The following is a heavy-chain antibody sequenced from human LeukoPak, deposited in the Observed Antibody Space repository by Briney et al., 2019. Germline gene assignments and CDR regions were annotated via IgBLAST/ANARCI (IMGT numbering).Heavy chain of an antibody. CDR1: GYTFSSYD. Sequence: GASVKVSCKASGYTFSSYDINWVRQATGQGLEWMGWMNPISGNTGYAQKFQGRVTITRDNSINTAYMDLTNLRSEDTAVYYCARGQSGRRFLADYWGRGTLVTVSS. V-gene: IGHV1-8*01. D-gene: IGHD3-3*01. CDR2: MNPISGNT. J-gene: IGHJ4*02. CDR3: ARGQSGRRFLADY.